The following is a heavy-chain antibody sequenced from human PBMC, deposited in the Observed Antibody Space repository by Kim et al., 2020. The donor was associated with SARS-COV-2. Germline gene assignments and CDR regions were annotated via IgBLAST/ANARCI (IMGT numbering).Heavy chain of an antibody. V-gene: IGHV1-18*01. D-gene: IGHD2-2*01. CDR1: GYTFTSYG. CDR3: ARDEVVPAANYYYYGMDV. Sequence: ASVKVSCKASGYTFTSYGISWLRQAPGQGLEWMGWISAYNGNTNYAQKLQGRVTMTTDTSTSTAYMELRSLRSDDTAVYYCARDEVVPAANYYYYGMDVWGQGTTVTVSS. CDR2: ISAYNGNT. J-gene: IGHJ6*02.